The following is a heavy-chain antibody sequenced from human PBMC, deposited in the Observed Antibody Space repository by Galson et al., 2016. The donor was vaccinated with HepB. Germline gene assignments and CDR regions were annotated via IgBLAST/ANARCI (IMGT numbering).Heavy chain of an antibody. CDR2: IKQDGSEK. D-gene: IGHD2-2*01. Sequence: TLRLSCAVSGFTSSSYWMSWVRQGPGKGLEWVAIIKQDGSEKYYVDSVKGRFTISRDNAKKSLYLQMNSLRAEDTAVYCCAKPIPSPGTWNFASWGQGTLVSVSS. CDR3: AKPIPSPGTWNFAS. J-gene: IGHJ4*02. V-gene: IGHV3-7*01. CDR1: GFTSSSYW.